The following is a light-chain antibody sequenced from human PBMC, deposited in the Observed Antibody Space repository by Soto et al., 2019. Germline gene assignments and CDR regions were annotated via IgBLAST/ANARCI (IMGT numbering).Light chain of an antibody. CDR3: QQTHTTPAST. CDR2: AAS. Sequence: DIQMTQSPASLSASVGDRVTITCRASQSISRYLNWYLQRPGKAPELLIYAASNLHDGVPSRFSGSRSGTEFTLTISSLQPEDFAVYYCQQTHTTPASTFGRGTSVEVK. J-gene: IGKJ4*01. CDR1: QSISRY. V-gene: IGKV1-39*01.